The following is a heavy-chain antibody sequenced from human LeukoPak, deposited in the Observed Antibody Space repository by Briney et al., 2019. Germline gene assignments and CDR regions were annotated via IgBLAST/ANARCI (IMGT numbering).Heavy chain of an antibody. CDR3: AKVSQVKAKEDWPGAFDI. Sequence: GRSLRLSCAASGFTFDDYAMHWVRQAPGKGLEWVSGISWNSGSIGYADSVKGRFTISRDNAKNSLYLQMNSLRAEDTALYYCAKVSQVKAKEDWPGAFDIWGQGTMVTVSS. CDR1: GFTFDDYA. D-gene: IGHD1-26*01. V-gene: IGHV3-9*01. J-gene: IGHJ3*02. CDR2: ISWNSGSI.